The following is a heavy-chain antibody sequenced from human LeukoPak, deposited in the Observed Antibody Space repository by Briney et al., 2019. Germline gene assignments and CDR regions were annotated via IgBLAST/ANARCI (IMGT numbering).Heavy chain of an antibody. CDR2: ISGSSSTI. CDR1: GSTFSSYS. D-gene: IGHD5-18*01. CDR3: ARFLGPGGNSYASGY. Sequence: GGSLRLSCAASGSTFSSYSMNWVRQAPGKGLEWGSYISGSSSTIYYADSVKGRFTISRDNGKNTLYLQMNSLRAKDTAVYYCARFLGPGGNSYASGYWGQGTLVTVSS. J-gene: IGHJ4*02. V-gene: IGHV3-48*01.